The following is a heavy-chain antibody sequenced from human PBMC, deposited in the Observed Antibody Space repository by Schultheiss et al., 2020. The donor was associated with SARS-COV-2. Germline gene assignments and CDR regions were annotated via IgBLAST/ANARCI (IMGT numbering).Heavy chain of an antibody. V-gene: IGHV4-34*01. CDR2: IYHSGST. CDR1: GGSFSGYY. D-gene: IGHD3-3*01. CDR3: ARGVAPVAMAHYDFWRGYYIGWFDP. J-gene: IGHJ5*02. Sequence: SQTLSLTCAVYGGSFSGYYWSWIRQPPGKGLEWIGYIYHSGSTNYNPSLKSRVTISVDTSKNQFSLRLSSVTAADTAVYYCARGVAPVAMAHYDFWRGYYIGWFDPWGQGTLVTVSS.